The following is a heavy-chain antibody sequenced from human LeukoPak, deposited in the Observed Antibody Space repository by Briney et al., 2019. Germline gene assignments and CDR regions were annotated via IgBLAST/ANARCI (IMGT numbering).Heavy chain of an antibody. D-gene: IGHD5-24*01. J-gene: IGHJ3*02. Sequence: PSETLSLTCTVSGGSISSSSYYWDWIRQPPGKGLEWLGNIYYGGSTYYNPSLKSRVTISIDTSKNQFSLKLSSVTAADTAVYYCARDGWLQFIGLAFDIWGQGTMVTVSS. V-gene: IGHV4-39*07. CDR3: ARDGWLQFIGLAFDI. CDR2: IYYGGST. CDR1: GGSISSSSYY.